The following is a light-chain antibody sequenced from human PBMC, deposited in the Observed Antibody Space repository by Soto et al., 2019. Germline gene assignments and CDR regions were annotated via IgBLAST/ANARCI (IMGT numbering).Light chain of an antibody. CDR1: QSIRND. CDR3: LQDYNYPWT. V-gene: IGKV1-6*01. Sequence: AIQMTQSPSSLSSSVGDRVTITCRASQSIRNDLGWYQQKPSKAPKLLIYAASSLHTGVPSRFSRSGSGTDFSLTIRCLQPEYIATYYCLQDYNYPWTFGQGTKLEIK. CDR2: AAS. J-gene: IGKJ1*01.